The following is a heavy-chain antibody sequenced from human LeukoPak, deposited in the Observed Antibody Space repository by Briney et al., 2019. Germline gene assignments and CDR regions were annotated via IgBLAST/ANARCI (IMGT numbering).Heavy chain of an antibody. CDR1: GFTLSSYW. Sequence: GGTLRLSCAASGFTLSSYWMEWVRQAPGKGLVWVSRIHSDGRTTSYADSVRGRFTISRDNAKNTLYLQMDSLRAEDTAVYYCATWGYCDSGTCDPGWGQGALVTVS. CDR2: IHSDGRTT. J-gene: IGHJ4*02. D-gene: IGHD2-15*01. CDR3: ATWGYCDSGTCDPG. V-gene: IGHV3-74*01.